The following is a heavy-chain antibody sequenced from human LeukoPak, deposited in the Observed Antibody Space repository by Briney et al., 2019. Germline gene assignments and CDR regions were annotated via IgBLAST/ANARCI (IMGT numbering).Heavy chain of an antibody. J-gene: IGHJ4*02. CDR1: GFTFSSYG. Sequence: GGSLRLSCSASGFTFSSYGMHWVRQAPGKGLEWVSSISSTGTYIYYTDSVKGRFTISRDIANSLLYLQMSSLRADDTAVYYCARDLDYSTGFDYWGQGTLVTVSS. V-gene: IGHV3-21*01. CDR3: ARDLDYSTGFDY. CDR2: ISSTGTYI. D-gene: IGHD4-11*01.